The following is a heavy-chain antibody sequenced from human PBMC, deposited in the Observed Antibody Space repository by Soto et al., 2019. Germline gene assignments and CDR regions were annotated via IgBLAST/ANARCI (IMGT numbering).Heavy chain of an antibody. CDR2: IIPIFGTA. V-gene: IGHV1-69*13. CDR1: GGTFSSYA. CDR3: ARARKVYSSRGYGMDV. J-gene: IGHJ6*02. D-gene: IGHD6-13*01. Sequence: GASVKVSCKASGGTFSSYAISGVLQSALQGLEWMGGIIPIFGTANYAQKFQGRVTITADESTSTAYMELSSLRSEDTAVYYCARARKVYSSRGYGMDVWGQGTTVTVSS.